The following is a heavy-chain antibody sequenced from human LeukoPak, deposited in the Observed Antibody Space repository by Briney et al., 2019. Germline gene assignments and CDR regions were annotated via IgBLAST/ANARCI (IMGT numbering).Heavy chain of an antibody. V-gene: IGHV3-74*01. CDR3: QSYSSSWHTFDY. D-gene: IGHD6-13*01. CDR2: INSDGSST. J-gene: IGHJ4*02. CDR1: GITFSSYW. Sequence: GGSLRLSCAASGITFSSYWMHWVRQAPGKGLVWVSRINSDGSSTSYADSVKGRFTISRDNAKNTLYLQMNSLRAEDTAVYYCQSYSSSWHTFDYWGQGTLVTVSS.